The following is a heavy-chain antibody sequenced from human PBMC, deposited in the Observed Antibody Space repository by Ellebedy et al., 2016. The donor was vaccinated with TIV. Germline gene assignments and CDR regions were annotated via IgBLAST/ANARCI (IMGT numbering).Heavy chain of an antibody. CDR3: ARHRRGIAAAGGFDP. D-gene: IGHD6-13*01. CDR2: IYYSGST. J-gene: IGHJ5*02. Sequence: MPSETLSLTCTVPGGSISSYYWSWIRQPPGKGLEWIGYIYYSGSTNYNPSLKSRVTISVDTSKNQFSLKLTSVTAADTAVYYCARHRRGIAAAGGFDPWGQGTLVTVSS. V-gene: IGHV4-59*08. CDR1: GGSISSYY.